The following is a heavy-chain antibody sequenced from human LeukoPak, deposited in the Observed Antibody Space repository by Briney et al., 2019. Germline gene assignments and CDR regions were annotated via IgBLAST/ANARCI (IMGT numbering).Heavy chain of an antibody. V-gene: IGHV3-23*01. D-gene: IGHD4-17*01. CDR3: AKEGNGDYYFDY. Sequence: PGGSLRLSCAASGFTFSSYAMSWVRQAPGKGLEWVSAISGSGDSTYYAGAVKGRFTISRDNSKNTLYLQMNSLRAEDTAVYYCAKEGNGDYYFDYWGQGTLVTVSS. J-gene: IGHJ4*02. CDR1: GFTFSSYA. CDR2: ISGSGDST.